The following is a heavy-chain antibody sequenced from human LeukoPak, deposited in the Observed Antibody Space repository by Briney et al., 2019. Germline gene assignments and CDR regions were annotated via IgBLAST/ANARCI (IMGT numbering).Heavy chain of an antibody. D-gene: IGHD6-19*01. Sequence: GGSLRLSCAASGFTVSSNYMSWVRQAPGKGLEWVSVIYSGGSTYYADSVKGRFTISRDNSKNTLYLQMNSLRAEDTAVYYCAKSRGSSGWYDFDYWGQGTLVTVSS. V-gene: IGHV3-66*01. CDR1: GFTVSSNY. CDR2: IYSGGST. CDR3: AKSRGSSGWYDFDY. J-gene: IGHJ4*02.